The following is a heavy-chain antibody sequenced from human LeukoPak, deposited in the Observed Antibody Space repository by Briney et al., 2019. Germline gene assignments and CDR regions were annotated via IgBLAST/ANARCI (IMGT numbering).Heavy chain of an antibody. D-gene: IGHD2-21*02. CDR2: IYQSGIT. V-gene: IGHV4-39*07. CDR3: ARRVNIVVVTASAPTDAFDI. J-gene: IGHJ3*02. Sequence: PSETLSLTCTVSGGSISSSSDYWGWIRQPPGKGLEWIGYIYQSGITYYNPSLKSRVTISVDRSKNQFSLKLSSVTAADTAVYYCARRVNIVVVTASAPTDAFDIWGQGTMVTVSS. CDR1: GGSISSSSDY.